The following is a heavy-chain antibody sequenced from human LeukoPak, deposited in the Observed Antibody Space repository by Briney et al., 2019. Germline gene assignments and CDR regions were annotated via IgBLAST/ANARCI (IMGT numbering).Heavy chain of an antibody. CDR1: GYTFTSYY. CDR3: ARRSSSQFDY. Sequence: ASVKVSCKASGYTFTSYYMHWVRPAPRQGLEWMGIINPSGGSTSYAQKFQGRVTMTRDTSTSTVYMELSSLRSEDTAVYYCARRSSSQFDYWGQGTLVTVSS. V-gene: IGHV1-46*01. CDR2: INPSGGST. J-gene: IGHJ4*02. D-gene: IGHD6-13*01.